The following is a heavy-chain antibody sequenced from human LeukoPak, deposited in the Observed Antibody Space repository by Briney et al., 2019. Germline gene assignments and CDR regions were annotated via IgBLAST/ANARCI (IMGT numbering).Heavy chain of an antibody. CDR1: GFTFSSHG. CDR2: ISYDGSNK. D-gene: IGHD5-18*01. CDR3: AKDSGYSYGQSNYYYYGMDV. Sequence: GGSLRLSCVASGFTFSSHGMHWVRQAPGKGLEWVAVISYDGSNKYYADSVKGRFTISRDNSKNTLYLQMNSLRAEDTAVYYCAKDSGYSYGQSNYYYYGMDVWGQGTTVTVSS. J-gene: IGHJ6*02. V-gene: IGHV3-30*18.